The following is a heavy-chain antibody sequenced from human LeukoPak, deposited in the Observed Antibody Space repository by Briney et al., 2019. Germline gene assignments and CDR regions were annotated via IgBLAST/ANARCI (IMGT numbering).Heavy chain of an antibody. V-gene: IGHV3-23*01. Sequence: GGSLRLSCAASGFTFSNYAMNWVRQAPGKGLEWVSAISGSVTTTYYADSVKGRFTISRDNSKNTLHLQMNSLRAEDTAIYYCAKDPGYSGYDYFDYWGQGTLVTVSS. J-gene: IGHJ4*02. CDR1: GFTFSNYA. CDR3: AKDPGYSGYDYFDY. D-gene: IGHD5-12*01. CDR2: ISGSVTTT.